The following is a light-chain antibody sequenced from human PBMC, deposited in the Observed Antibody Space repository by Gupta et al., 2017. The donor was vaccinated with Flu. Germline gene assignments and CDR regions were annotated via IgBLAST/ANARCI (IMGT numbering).Light chain of an antibody. CDR1: QSVSNN. CDR2: GAS. Sequence: GERATLSCRASQSVSNNLAWYQWKPGQAPRLLIYGASTRATGIPARFSGSGSGTEFTLTISSLQSEDFAVYYCHQYNNWPQTFGQGTKVEAK. CDR3: HQYNNWPQT. J-gene: IGKJ1*01. V-gene: IGKV3-15*01.